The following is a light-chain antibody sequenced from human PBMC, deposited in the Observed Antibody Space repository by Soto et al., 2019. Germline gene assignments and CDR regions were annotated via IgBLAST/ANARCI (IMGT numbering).Light chain of an antibody. CDR1: QASGTW. CDR3: QQGNLIPPWT. Sequence: DIQMTQSPSSVSASVGDRVTITCRARQASGTWLGLYQQKPGKAPKLLIYGASTLPSGVPSRFSGSGSVTAFSLTISRLQAEDFASCVGQQGNLIPPWTFGQGTKVEMK. J-gene: IGKJ1*01. V-gene: IGKV1-12*01. CDR2: GAS.